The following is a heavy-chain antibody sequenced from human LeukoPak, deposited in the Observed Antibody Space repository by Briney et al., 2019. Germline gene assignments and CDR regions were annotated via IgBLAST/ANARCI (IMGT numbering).Heavy chain of an antibody. Sequence: PGGSLRLSCAASGFTFGSYGMHWVRQAPGKGLEWVAVIWYDGSNKYYADSVKGRFTISRDNSKNTLYLQMNSLRTEDTAVYYCARVNGGSYMFDYWGQGTLVTVSS. J-gene: IGHJ4*02. CDR1: GFTFGSYG. CDR3: ARVNGGSYMFDY. CDR2: IWYDGSNK. V-gene: IGHV3-33*01. D-gene: IGHD1-26*01.